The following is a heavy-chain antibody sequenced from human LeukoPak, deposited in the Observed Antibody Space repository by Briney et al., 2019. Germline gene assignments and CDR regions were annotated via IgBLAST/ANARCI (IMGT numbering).Heavy chain of an antibody. Sequence: PGGSLRLSCAAPGFTFDDYAMHWVRQAPGKGLEWVSGISWNSGSIGYADSVKGRFTISRDNAENSLYLQMNSLRAEDTALYYCAKGVGSDYFDYWGQGTLVTVSS. D-gene: IGHD2-15*01. CDR3: AKGVGSDYFDY. CDR1: GFTFDDYA. V-gene: IGHV3-9*01. J-gene: IGHJ4*02. CDR2: ISWNSGSI.